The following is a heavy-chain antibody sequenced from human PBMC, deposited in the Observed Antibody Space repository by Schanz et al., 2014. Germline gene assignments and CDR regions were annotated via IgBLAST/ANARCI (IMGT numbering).Heavy chain of an antibody. CDR3: ARDRRRYCSTASCLHDNWFDP. Sequence: QVQVEQSGPEVKKPGASVKVSCKASGYTFTSYGISWVRQAPGQGLEWMGWISPYNGNTNYAQKLQGRVTMTTDTSTGTAYMELRSLRSDDTAVYYCARDRRRYCSTASCLHDNWFDPWGQGTLVIVSS. CDR2: ISPYNGNT. D-gene: IGHD2-2*01. J-gene: IGHJ5*02. V-gene: IGHV1-18*01. CDR1: GYTFTSYG.